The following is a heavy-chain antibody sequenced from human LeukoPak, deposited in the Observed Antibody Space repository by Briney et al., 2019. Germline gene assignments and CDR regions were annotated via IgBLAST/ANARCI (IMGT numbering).Heavy chain of an antibody. J-gene: IGHJ4*02. CDR3: ARAGVGIVVVPAAIYPDY. CDR1: GFTFSDYY. V-gene: IGHV3-11*01. CDR2: ISSSSSTI. D-gene: IGHD2-2*03. Sequence: GGSLRLSCAASGFTFSDYYMSWIRQAPGKGLEWVSYISSSSSTIYYADSVKGRFTISRDNAKNSLYLQMNSLRAEDTAVYYCARAGVGIVVVPAAIYPDYWGQGTLVTVSS.